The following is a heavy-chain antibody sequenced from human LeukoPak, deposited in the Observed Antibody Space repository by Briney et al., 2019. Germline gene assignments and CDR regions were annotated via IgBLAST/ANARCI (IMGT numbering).Heavy chain of an antibody. D-gene: IGHD3-22*01. CDR1: GFTFCDYA. V-gene: IGHV3-49*03. Sequence: GGSLRLFCTASGFTFCDYAMSWFRQAPGKGLEWVGFIRSKAYGGTTEYAASVKGRFTISRDDSKSIAYLQMNSLKTEDTAVYYCTRGGITMIVVVTSDYWGQGTLVTVSS. CDR3: TRGGITMIVVVTSDY. J-gene: IGHJ4*02. CDR2: IRSKAYGGTT.